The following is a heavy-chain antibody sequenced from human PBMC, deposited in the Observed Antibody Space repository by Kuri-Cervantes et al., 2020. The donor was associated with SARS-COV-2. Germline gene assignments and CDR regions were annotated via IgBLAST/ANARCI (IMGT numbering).Heavy chain of an antibody. D-gene: IGHD2-2*01. CDR3: ARGRDIYASSWFEY. Sequence: GESLKISCAASGFTFGSYAMTWVRQAPGKGLEWVSGVRATSGGTYYADSVKGRFTTFRDNSNNRLYLQMSSLRAEDTAVYYCARGRDIYASSWFEYWGQGVLVTVSS. V-gene: IGHV3-23*01. CDR1: GFTFGSYA. CDR2: VRATSGGT. J-gene: IGHJ5*01.